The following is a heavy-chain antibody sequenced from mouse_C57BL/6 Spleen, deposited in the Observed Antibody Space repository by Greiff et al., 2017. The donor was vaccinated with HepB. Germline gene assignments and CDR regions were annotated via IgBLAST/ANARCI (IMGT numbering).Heavy chain of an antibody. Sequence: EVMLVESGGGLVKPGGSLKLSCAASGFTFSDYGMHWVRQTPDKRLEWVATISSGGSYTYYPDSVKGRFTISRDNAKNTLYLQMSSLKSEDTAMYYCARTKVGREGAWFAYWGQGTLVTVSA. CDR3: ARTKVGREGAWFAY. J-gene: IGHJ3*01. V-gene: IGHV5-6*03. CDR2: ISSGGSYT. D-gene: IGHD4-1*01. CDR1: GFTFSDYG.